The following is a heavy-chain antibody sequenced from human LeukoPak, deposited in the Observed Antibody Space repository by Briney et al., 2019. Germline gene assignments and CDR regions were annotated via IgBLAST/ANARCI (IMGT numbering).Heavy chain of an antibody. V-gene: IGHV3-20*04. D-gene: IGHD1-26*01. J-gene: IGHJ4*02. CDR3: ARDPFSGSSLDY. Sequence: PGGSLRLSCAASGFTFDEYGMSWVRQAPGKGLEWVSSVNWDGGSTAYADSVQGRFTISRDNAKNSLHLQIKSLRAEDTALYYCARDPFSGSSLDYWGRGTLVTVSS. CDR1: GFTFDEYG. CDR2: VNWDGGST.